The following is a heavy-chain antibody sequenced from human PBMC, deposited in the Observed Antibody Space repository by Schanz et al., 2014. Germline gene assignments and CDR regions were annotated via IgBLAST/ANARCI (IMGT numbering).Heavy chain of an antibody. CDR2: IGNGGVTI. J-gene: IGHJ4*02. CDR3: ARDLPRTFHFDY. V-gene: IGHV3-48*01. Sequence: EAQLLESGGGLVEPGGSLRLSCAASGFSFSSYAMGWVRQARGKGLEWVSYIGNGGVTIYYADSVKGRFTISRDNAKNSLFLQMSSLRAEDTAVYYCARDLPRTFHFDYWGQGTLVTVSS. CDR1: GFSFSSYA.